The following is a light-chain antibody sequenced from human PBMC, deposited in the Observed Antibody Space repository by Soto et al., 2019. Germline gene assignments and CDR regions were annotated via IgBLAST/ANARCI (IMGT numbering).Light chain of an antibody. J-gene: IGKJ5*01. CDR2: GAS. CDR1: QSVNGDY. CDR3: QQYNSRSMKT. V-gene: IGKV3-20*01. Sequence: EIVLTQSPGTLSLSPGERATLSCRASQSVNGDYLAWFQQEPGQAPSLRIYGASSRASGITAGFSGSGSWTDFSITISRLVPEDFVVYYCQQYNSRSMKTFGQGTRLEI.